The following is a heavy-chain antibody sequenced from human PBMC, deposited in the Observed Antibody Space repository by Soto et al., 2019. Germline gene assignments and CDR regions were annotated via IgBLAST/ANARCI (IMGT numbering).Heavy chain of an antibody. V-gene: IGHV4-39*01. CDR3: ARHYNVFLFFGESLSGMDV. Sequence: PSETLSLTCSVSAGFISGNINYWGWIRLTPGKGLEWLGSTHYSGKTWDNLSFKGRVNISVDTSKNQFSLNLKSLTAADTAVYYCARHYNVFLFFGESLSGMDVWGQGTTVTVSS. J-gene: IGHJ6*02. CDR2: THYSGKT. CDR1: AGFISGNINY. D-gene: IGHD3-10*01.